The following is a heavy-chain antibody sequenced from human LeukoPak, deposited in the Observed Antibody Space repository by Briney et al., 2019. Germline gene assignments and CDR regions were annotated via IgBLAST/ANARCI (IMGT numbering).Heavy chain of an antibody. J-gene: IGHJ4*02. CDR2: ISDSGGST. V-gene: IGHV3-23*01. CDR3: AREGNNYYYDSSGYPFYFDY. Sequence: PGGSLRLSCAASGFTFSNFAISWVRQAPGKGLEWVSAISDSGGSTYYADSVKGRFTISRENSKNTLYLQMNSLRAEDTAVYYCAREGNNYYYDSSGYPFYFDYWGQGTLVTVSS. CDR1: GFTFSNFA. D-gene: IGHD3-22*01.